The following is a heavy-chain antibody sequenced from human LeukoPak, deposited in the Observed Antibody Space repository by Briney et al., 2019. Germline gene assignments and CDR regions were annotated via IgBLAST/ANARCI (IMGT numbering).Heavy chain of an antibody. J-gene: IGHJ5*02. V-gene: IGHV4-59*02. CDR2: IIDTGST. Sequence: GSLRLSCAASGFTVSSNYMSWIRQPPGKGLEWIGYIIDTGSTNYKPSLKTRLTMSVDVSKNQISLKLSSVTAADTAVYYCARSSLTGGWFDPWGQGTLVTVSS. D-gene: IGHD7-27*01. CDR3: ARSSLTGGWFDP. CDR1: GFTVSSNY.